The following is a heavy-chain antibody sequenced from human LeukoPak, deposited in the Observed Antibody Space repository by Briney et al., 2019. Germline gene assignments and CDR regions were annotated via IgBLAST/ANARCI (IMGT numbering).Heavy chain of an antibody. CDR3: ARTHYYYESSGYCDY. Sequence: GGSLRLSCAASGFTFSSHSMNWVRQAPGKGLEWVSSISSSSSYMYYADSVKGRFTISRDNAKNPLYLQMNSLRTEDTAVYYCARTHYYYESSGYCDYWGQGTLVTVSS. CDR1: GFTFSSHS. D-gene: IGHD3-22*01. CDR2: ISSSSSYM. V-gene: IGHV3-21*01. J-gene: IGHJ4*02.